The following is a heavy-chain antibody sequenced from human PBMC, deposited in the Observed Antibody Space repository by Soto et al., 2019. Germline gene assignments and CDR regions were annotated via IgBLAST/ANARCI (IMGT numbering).Heavy chain of an antibody. CDR2: INHSGST. J-gene: IGHJ4*02. D-gene: IGHD4-17*01. Sequence: PSETLSLTCAVYGGSFSGYYWSWIRQPPGKGLEWIGEINHSGSTNYNPSLKSRVTISVDTSKNQFSLKLSSVTAADTAVYYCARGSTMLYGDYVRTHFDYWGQGTLVTVSS. CDR1: GGSFSGYY. CDR3: ARGSTMLYGDYVRTHFDY. V-gene: IGHV4-34*01.